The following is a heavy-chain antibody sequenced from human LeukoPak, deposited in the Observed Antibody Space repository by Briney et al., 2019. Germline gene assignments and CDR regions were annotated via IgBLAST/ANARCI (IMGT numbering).Heavy chain of an antibody. J-gene: IGHJ6*02. CDR1: GFTFSTYW. D-gene: IGHD3-9*01. CDR2: IEQDGSEK. Sequence: PGGSLRLSCAASGFTFSTYWMSWVRQAPGKGLEWVANIEQDGSEKYYVDSVKGRFTISRDNAKNSLYLQMNSLRAEDTAEYYCATDRRSNWFYGMDVWGPGTTVTVSS. V-gene: IGHV3-7*01. CDR3: ATDRRSNWFYGMDV.